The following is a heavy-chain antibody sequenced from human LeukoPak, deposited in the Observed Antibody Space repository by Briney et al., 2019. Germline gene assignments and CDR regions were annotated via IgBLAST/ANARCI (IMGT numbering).Heavy chain of an antibody. D-gene: IGHD6-13*01. CDR1: GYSFSSYW. J-gene: IGHJ3*02. V-gene: IGHV5-51*01. CDR2: IYPGDSDT. CDR3: ATTYSSSWYGRGAFDI. Sequence: GESLKISCKGSGYSFSSYWIGWVRQVPGKGLEWMGIIYPGDSDTRYSPSFQGQVTISADKSISTAYLQWSSLKASDTAMYYCATTYSSSWYGRGAFDIWGQGTMVTVSS.